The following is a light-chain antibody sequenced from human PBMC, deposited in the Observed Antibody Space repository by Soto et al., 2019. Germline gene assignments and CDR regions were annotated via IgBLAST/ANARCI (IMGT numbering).Light chain of an antibody. CDR2: NTN. V-gene: IGLV8-61*01. CDR3: VLYMGSGIWA. Sequence: QAVVTQEPPFSVSPGGTVTLTCGLSSGSVSTTYYPSWYQQTPGQAPRTLIYNTNARSSGVPDRFSGSILGNKAALTITGAQADDESDYYCVLYMGSGIWAFGGWTKLTVL. J-gene: IGLJ3*02. CDR1: SGSVSTTYY.